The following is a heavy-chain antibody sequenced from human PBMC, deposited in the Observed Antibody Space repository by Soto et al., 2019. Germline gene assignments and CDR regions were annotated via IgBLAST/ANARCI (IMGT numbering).Heavy chain of an antibody. CDR1: GYTFTGYY. V-gene: IGHV1-2*02. J-gene: IGHJ4*02. CDR3: ARSVSTIAARPDY. D-gene: IGHD6-6*01. Sequence: QVQLVQSGAEVKKPGASVKVSCKASGYTFTGYYMHWVRQAPGQGLEWMGWINPNSGDTNYAQNFQGRVTMTRDTSISTAYRELSRLRSDDTAVYYCARSVSTIAARPDYWGQGTLVTVSS. CDR2: INPNSGDT.